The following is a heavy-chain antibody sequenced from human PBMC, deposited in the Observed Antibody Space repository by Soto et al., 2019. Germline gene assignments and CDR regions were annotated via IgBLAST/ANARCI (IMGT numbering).Heavy chain of an antibody. D-gene: IGHD3-3*01. Sequence: GASVKVSCKASGYTFTSYDINWVRQATGQGLGWMGWMNPNSGNTGYAQKFQGRVTMTRNTSISTAYMELSSLRSEDTAVYYCARSGQVGNWFDPWGQGTLVTVSS. CDR1: GYTFTSYD. CDR3: ARSGQVGNWFDP. CDR2: MNPNSGNT. V-gene: IGHV1-8*01. J-gene: IGHJ5*02.